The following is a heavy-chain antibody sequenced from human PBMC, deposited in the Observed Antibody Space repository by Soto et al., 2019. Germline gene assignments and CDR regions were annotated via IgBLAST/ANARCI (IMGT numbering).Heavy chain of an antibody. D-gene: IGHD3-3*01. J-gene: IGHJ4*02. CDR2: IYYSGST. V-gene: IGHV4-59*01. CDR3: ARVTYYDFWSGSLFDY. CDR1: GGSISSYY. Sequence: ESLFLACPVSGGSISSYYCSWIRQPAGKGLEWIGYIYYSGSTNYNPSLKSRVTISVDTSKNQFSLKLSSVTAADTAVYYCARVTYYDFWSGSLFDYWGQGTQVTVSS.